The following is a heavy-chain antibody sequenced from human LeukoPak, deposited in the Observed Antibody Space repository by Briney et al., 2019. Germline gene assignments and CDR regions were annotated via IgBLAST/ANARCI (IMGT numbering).Heavy chain of an antibody. CDR1: GGPISCSSYY. D-gene: IGHD2-15*01. Sequence: PSETLSLTCSVSGGPISCSSYYWGWIPQPPGKGLEWIGRIHDSGSTYYNQTLKSRLTISVDTSKNQFSLQLSSVTAADTAVYYCWLQRMVAAYFDSWGQGTLVTVSS. CDR3: WLQRMVAAYFDS. CDR2: IHDSGST. J-gene: IGHJ4*02. V-gene: IGHV4-39*07.